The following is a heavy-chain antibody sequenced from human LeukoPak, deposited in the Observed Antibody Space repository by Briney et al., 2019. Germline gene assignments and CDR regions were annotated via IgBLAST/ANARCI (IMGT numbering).Heavy chain of an antibody. CDR2: IKQDGSEK. J-gene: IGHJ4*02. CDR1: GFTFSSYW. V-gene: IGHV3-7*01. Sequence: GGSLRLSCAASGFTFSSYWMSWLRQAPGKRLEWVAHIKQDGSEKYYVDSVKGRFTISRDNAKNSLYLQMNSLRAEDTAVYYCARELLYSSSWYTGVSFDYWGQGTLVTVSS. D-gene: IGHD6-13*01. CDR3: ARELLYSSSWYTGVSFDY.